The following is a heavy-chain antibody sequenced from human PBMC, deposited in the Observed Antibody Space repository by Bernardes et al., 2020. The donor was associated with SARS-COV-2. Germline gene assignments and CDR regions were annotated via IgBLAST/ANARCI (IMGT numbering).Heavy chain of an antibody. CDR2: TSYRSKWNY. V-gene: IGHV6-1*01. CDR3: ARGANYAMGV. Sequence: QNPSLTLAISWDSDSSNSAVWHLLRQSPSRGLEWLGRTSYRSKWNYDYAVSVKSRITISPDTSKNQFSLELTSVTPEDTAVYYCARGANYAMGVWGQGTTVTVSS. CDR1: WDSDSSNSAV. J-gene: IGHJ6*02.